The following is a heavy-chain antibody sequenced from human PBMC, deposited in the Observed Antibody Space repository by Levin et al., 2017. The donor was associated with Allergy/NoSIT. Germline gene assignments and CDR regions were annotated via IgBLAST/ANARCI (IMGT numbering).Heavy chain of an antibody. CDR1: GFTFSSYA. V-gene: IGHV3-64D*06. CDR3: VKWAYYGDSTEYFQH. CDR2: ISSNGGST. Sequence: PGGSLRLSCSASGFTFSSYAMHWVRQAPGKGLEYVSAISSNGGSTYYADSVKGRFTISRDNSKNTLYLQMSSLRAEDTAVYYCVKWAYYGDSTEYFQHWGQGTLVTVSS. J-gene: IGHJ1*01. D-gene: IGHD4-17*01.